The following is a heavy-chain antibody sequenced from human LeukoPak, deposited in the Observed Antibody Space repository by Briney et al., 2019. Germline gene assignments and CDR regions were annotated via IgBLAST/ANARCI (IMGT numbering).Heavy chain of an antibody. CDR1: GGTFSSYA. CDR3: ARREGNYEPNYYYMDV. J-gene: IGHJ6*03. Sequence: SVKVSCKAPGGTFSSYAISWVRQAPGQGLEWMGGIIPIFGTANYAQKFQGRVTITTDESTSTAYMELSSLRSEDTAVYYCARREGNYEPNYYYMDVWGKGTTVTVSS. D-gene: IGHD1-7*01. CDR2: IIPIFGTA. V-gene: IGHV1-69*05.